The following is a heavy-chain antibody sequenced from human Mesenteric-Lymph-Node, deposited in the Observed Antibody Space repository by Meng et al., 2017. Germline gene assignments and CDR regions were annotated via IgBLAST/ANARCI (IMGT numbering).Heavy chain of an antibody. J-gene: IGHJ5*02. Sequence: EVQLLESGGGLVQPGGSLRLSCAASGFTLRSYAMSWVRQAPGKGLEWVSAISGSGGSTYYADSVKGRFTISRDNSKNTLYLQMNSLRAEDTAVYYCAKHRNLVVPAAIFWFDPWGQGTLVTVSS. CDR3: AKHRNLVVPAAIFWFDP. D-gene: IGHD2-2*01. CDR1: GFTLRSYA. CDR2: ISGSGGST. V-gene: IGHV3-23*01.